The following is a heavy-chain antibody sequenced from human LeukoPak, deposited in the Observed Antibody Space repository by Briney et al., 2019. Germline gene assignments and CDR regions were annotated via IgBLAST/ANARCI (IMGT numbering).Heavy chain of an antibody. V-gene: IGHV3-30-3*01. J-gene: IGHJ4*02. CDR2: ISYDGSNK. Sequence: GGSLRLSCAASGFTFSSYAMHWVRQAPGKGLEWVAVISYDGSNKYYADSVKGRFTISRDNSKNTLYLQMNSLRAEDTAVYYCARGEWELPNWGQGTLVTVSS. CDR3: ARGEWELPN. D-gene: IGHD1-26*01. CDR1: GFTFSSYA.